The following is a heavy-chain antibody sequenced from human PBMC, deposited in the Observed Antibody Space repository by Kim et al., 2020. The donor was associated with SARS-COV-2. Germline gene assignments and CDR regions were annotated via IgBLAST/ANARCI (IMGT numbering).Heavy chain of an antibody. J-gene: IGHJ4*02. CDR3: ARDLPSSGEDY. CDR2: T. V-gene: IGHV1-3*01. D-gene: IGHD6-19*01. Sequence: TKYSQKFQGRVTITRDTSASTAYMELSSLRSEDTAVYYCARDLPSSGEDYWGQGTLVTVSS.